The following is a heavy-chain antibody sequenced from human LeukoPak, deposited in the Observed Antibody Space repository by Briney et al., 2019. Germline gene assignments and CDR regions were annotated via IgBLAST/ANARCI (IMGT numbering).Heavy chain of an antibody. CDR1: GFTVGTNS. D-gene: IGHD3-9*01. Sequence: GGSLSLSCAASGFTVGTNSMSWVRQSPGGLEWVSAISGSGGRTNYEDSVKGRFTIARDNSKNTLNLQMNSPRAEDTAVYYCAKDTPNILTDYYPFDYWGQGTLVTVLS. V-gene: IGHV3-23*01. CDR2: ISGSGGRT. CDR3: AKDTPNILTDYYPFDY. J-gene: IGHJ4*02.